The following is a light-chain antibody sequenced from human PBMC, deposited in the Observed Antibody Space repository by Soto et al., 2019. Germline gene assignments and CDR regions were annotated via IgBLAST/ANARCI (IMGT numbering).Light chain of an antibody. CDR1: QSVSGDY. Sequence: IVLTHSPGTLSLSPGEVATLSCGASQSVSGDYLAWYQSKPGQAPRLLIHGASNRATGIPDRFSGSGSGTDFTLTIGSLEPEDFAVYYCQQRSNWVTFGGGTKVDIK. V-gene: IGKV3D-20*02. CDR2: GAS. J-gene: IGKJ4*01. CDR3: QQRSNWVT.